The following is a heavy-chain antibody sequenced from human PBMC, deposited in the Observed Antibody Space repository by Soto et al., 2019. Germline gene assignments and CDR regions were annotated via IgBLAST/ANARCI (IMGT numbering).Heavy chain of an antibody. CDR2: VYSRGNT. V-gene: IGHV4-39*01. D-gene: IGHD3-16*01. Sequence: QLQLQESGPGLVKPSETLSLTCTVSGGSINSSRYYWGWIRQSPGKGMEWFASVYSRGNTYDNPSFKSRVTISVDMSKSQFSLKLSSVTAADTALYYCARHVGFGDPSYVDPWGQGTLVIVSS. CDR3: ARHVGFGDPSYVDP. J-gene: IGHJ5*02. CDR1: GGSINSSRYY.